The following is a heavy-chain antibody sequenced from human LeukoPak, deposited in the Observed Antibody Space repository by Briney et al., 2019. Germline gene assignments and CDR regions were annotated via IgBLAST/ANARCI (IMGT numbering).Heavy chain of an antibody. CDR1: GFTFSSYG. CDR3: ARDLGSSDDVSRSWYHWFDP. CDR2: IWYDGSNK. D-gene: IGHD6-13*01. Sequence: GGSLRLSCAASGFTFSSYGMHWVRQAPGKGLEWVAVIWYDGSNKYYADSVKGRFTISRDNSKNTLYLQMNSLRAEDTAVYYCARDLGSSDDVSRSWYHWFDPWGQGALVTVSS. V-gene: IGHV3-33*01. J-gene: IGHJ5*02.